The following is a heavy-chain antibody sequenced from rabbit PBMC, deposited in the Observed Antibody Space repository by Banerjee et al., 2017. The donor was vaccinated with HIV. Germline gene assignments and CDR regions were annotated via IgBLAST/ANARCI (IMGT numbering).Heavy chain of an antibody. CDR1: GFDFSSYY. Sequence: QLKETGGGLVQPGGSLTLSCKASGFDFSSYYMSWVRQAPGKGLEWIGIIYAGKGSTDYASWVNGRFTISSDNAQNTVDLQMNSLTAADTATYFCARDSPHYSRGWGAGYGMDLWGQGTLVTVS. V-gene: IGHV1S7*01. J-gene: IGHJ6*01. D-gene: IGHD4-1*01. CDR3: ARDSPHYSRGWGAGYGMDL. CDR2: IYAGKGST.